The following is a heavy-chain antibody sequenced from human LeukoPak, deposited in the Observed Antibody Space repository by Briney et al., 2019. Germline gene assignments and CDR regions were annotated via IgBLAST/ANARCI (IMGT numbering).Heavy chain of an antibody. D-gene: IGHD1-14*01. CDR2: IYHSGST. J-gene: IGHJ3*02. Sequence: SETLSLTCAVSGGSISSSNWWSWVRQPPGKGLEWIGEIYHSGSTNYNPSLKSRVTISVDTSKNQFSLKLSSVTAADTAVYYCARNQGHYSQAFDIWGQGTMVTVSS. V-gene: IGHV4-4*02. CDR3: ARNQGHYSQAFDI. CDR1: GGSISSSNW.